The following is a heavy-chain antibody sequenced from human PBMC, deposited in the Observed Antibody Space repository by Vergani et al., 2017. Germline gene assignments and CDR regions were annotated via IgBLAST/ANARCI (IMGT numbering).Heavy chain of an antibody. Sequence: QVQLQESGPGLVKPSQTLSLTCTVSGGSISSGDYYWSWIRQPPGKGLEWIGYIYYSGSTYHNPSLKSRVTISVDTSKNQFSLKLSSVTAADTAVYYCARGITMIVVVTSEGSWFDPWGQGTLVTVSS. CDR3: ARGITMIVVVTSEGSWFDP. V-gene: IGHV4-30-4*01. D-gene: IGHD3-22*01. J-gene: IGHJ5*02. CDR2: IYYSGST. CDR1: GGSISSGDYY.